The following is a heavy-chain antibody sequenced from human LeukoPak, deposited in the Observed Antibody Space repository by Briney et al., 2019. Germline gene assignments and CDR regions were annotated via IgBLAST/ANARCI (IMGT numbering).Heavy chain of an antibody. D-gene: IGHD3-9*01. V-gene: IGHV1-2*02. CDR2: INPNSGGT. CDR3: ARGGVLRYFDWPRDWFDP. Sequence: ASVKVSCKASGYTFTDYYMHWVRQAPGQGLEWMGWINPNSGGTNYAQKFQGRVTMTRDKSISTAYMEMSRLRSDDTAVYYCARGGVLRYFDWPRDWFDPWGQGTLVTVSS. J-gene: IGHJ5*02. CDR1: GYTFTDYY.